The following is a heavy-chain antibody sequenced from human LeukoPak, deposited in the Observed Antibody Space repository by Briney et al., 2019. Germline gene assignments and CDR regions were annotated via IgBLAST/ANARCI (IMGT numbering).Heavy chain of an antibody. Sequence: GGSLRLSCAASGFTFSSYAMHWVRQAPGKGLVWVSQINTAGSGTMYADFVKGRFTISRDNAKDTLYLQMNSLRAEDTAVYYCARGGVYGSFDYWGQGTLVTVSS. V-gene: IGHV3-74*03. D-gene: IGHD1-26*01. CDR3: ARGGVYGSFDY. CDR1: GFTFSSYA. CDR2: INTAGSGT. J-gene: IGHJ4*02.